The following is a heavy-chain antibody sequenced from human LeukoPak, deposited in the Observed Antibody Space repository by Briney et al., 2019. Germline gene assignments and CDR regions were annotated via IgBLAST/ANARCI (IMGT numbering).Heavy chain of an antibody. D-gene: IGHD2-2*01. Sequence: GESLKISCKGSGYSFTSYWIGWVRQMPGKGLEWMGIIYPGDSDTRYSPSFQGQVTISADKSISTAYLQWSSLKASDTAMYYCARREGIVVVPAADVGYFDYWGQGTLVTVSS. J-gene: IGHJ4*02. CDR3: ARREGIVVVPAADVGYFDY. V-gene: IGHV5-51*01. CDR1: GYSFTSYW. CDR2: IYPGDSDT.